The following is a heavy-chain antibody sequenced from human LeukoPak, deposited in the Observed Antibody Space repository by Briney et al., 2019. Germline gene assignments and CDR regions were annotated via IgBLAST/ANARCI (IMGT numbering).Heavy chain of an antibody. D-gene: IGHD2-15*01. CDR2: ISGSGDNT. Sequence: GGSLRLSCAASGFTFSSYAMSWVRQAPGKGLEWVSGISGSGDNTYYADSVKGRFTISRDNSKNTLYVQVNSLGTEDTAVYYCARVAPPTYCSGGSCSSYYYYYGMDVWGQGTTVTVSS. V-gene: IGHV3-23*01. CDR3: ARVAPPTYCSGGSCSSYYYYYGMDV. CDR1: GFTFSSYA. J-gene: IGHJ6*02.